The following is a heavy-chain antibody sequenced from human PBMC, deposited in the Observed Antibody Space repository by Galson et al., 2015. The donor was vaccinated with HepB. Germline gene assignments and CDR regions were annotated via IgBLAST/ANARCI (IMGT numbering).Heavy chain of an antibody. Sequence: SLRLSCAASGFTFSSYSMNWVRQAPGKGLEWVSYISSSSSTIYYADSVKGRFTISGDNAKNSLYLQMNSLRDEDTAVYYCARGPRGWAGTRDWDYWGQGTLVTVSS. J-gene: IGHJ4*02. CDR2: ISSSSSTI. CDR3: ARGPRGWAGTRDWDY. V-gene: IGHV3-48*02. D-gene: IGHD1-7*01. CDR1: GFTFSSYS.